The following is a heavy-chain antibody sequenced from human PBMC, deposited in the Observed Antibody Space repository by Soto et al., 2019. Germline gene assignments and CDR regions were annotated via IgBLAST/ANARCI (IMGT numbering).Heavy chain of an antibody. V-gene: IGHV1-18*04. CDR1: GNPFISYA. CDR2: FSVYNGNT. Sequence: QVRLVQSGAELKKPGASVKVSCKASGNPFISYAISWVRQAPGQGLEWMGRFSVYNGNTIYAQKFHDRLTVTTDTSTTTAYMELRSPTSDDTAVYYCVWSCTGGSCSAYWGQGTLVTVSS. J-gene: IGHJ4*02. D-gene: IGHD2-15*01. CDR3: VWSCTGGSCSAY.